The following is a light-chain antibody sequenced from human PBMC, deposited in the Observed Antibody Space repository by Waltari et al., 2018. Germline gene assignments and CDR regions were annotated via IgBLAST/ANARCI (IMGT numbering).Light chain of an antibody. CDR3: QHYVRLPVT. CDR1: QSVGGT. Sequence: EIVLTQSPGTLSLSPGERATLSCWASQSVGGTLAWYQQKPGQAPRLLIYGASSRATDIPDRFSGSGSGTVFSLSISRLEPEDSAVYYCQHYVRLPVTFGQGTKVEIK. CDR2: GAS. V-gene: IGKV3-20*01. J-gene: IGKJ1*01.